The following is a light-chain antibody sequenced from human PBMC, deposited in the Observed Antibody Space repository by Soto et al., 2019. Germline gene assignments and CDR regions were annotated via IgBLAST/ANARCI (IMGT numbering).Light chain of an antibody. Sequence: QTVVTQSSSASASLGSSVKLTCTLSSGHSSYIIAWHQQQPGKAPRYLMKLEGSGSYNKGSGVPDRFSGSSSGADRYLTISNLQSEDEADYYCETWDSNSVVFGGGTKGTVL. V-gene: IGLV4-60*03. J-gene: IGLJ2*01. CDR2: LEGSGSY. CDR3: ETWDSNSVV. CDR1: SGHSSYI.